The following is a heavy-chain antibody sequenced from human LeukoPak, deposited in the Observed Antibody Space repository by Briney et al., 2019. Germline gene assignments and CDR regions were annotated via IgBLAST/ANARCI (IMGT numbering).Heavy chain of an antibody. D-gene: IGHD3-10*01. CDR1: GGSISSYY. J-gene: IGHJ5*02. Sequence: SETLSLTCTVSGGSISSYYWSWIRQPPGKGLEWIGYIYYSGSTNYNPSLKSRVTISVDTSKNQFSLKLSSVTAADTAVYYCASAGTMVRGGGFDPWGQGTLVTVSS. CDR2: IYYSGST. V-gene: IGHV4-59*01. CDR3: ASAGTMVRGGGFDP.